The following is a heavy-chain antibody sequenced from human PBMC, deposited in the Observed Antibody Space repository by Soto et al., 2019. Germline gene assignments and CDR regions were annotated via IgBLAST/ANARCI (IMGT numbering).Heavy chain of an antibody. V-gene: IGHV1-18*01. Sequence: QVQLVQSGDEVKKPGASVKVSCKASGYIFVNYGIAWVRQAPRQGLEWMGWISPYTGNTHSASKVPGRLPIPTXPXPSTASMDLGSLTSDDTAVYYCVMVDNYVTPTPQDVWGQGTTVTVSS. CDR1: GYIFVNYG. CDR3: VMVDNYVTPTPQDV. CDR2: ISPYTGNT. J-gene: IGHJ6*02. D-gene: IGHD3-16*01.